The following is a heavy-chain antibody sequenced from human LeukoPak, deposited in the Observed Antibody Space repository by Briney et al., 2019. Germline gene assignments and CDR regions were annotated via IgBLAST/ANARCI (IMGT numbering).Heavy chain of an antibody. Sequence: ASVKVSCKASGYTFTSYYMHWVRQAPGQGLEWMRIINPSGGSTSYAQKFQGRVTMTRDTSTSTVYMELSSLRSEDTAVYYCAREVAAAGTDYWGQGTLVTVSS. J-gene: IGHJ4*02. CDR1: GYTFTSYY. CDR3: AREVAAAGTDY. V-gene: IGHV1-46*01. CDR2: INPSGGST. D-gene: IGHD6-13*01.